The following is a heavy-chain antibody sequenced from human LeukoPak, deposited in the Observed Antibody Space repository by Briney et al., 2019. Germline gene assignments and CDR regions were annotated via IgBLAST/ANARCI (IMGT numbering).Heavy chain of an antibody. Sequence: AGGSLRLSCAASGFTFSSYGMHWVRQAPGKGLEWVAVISYDGSNKYYADSVKGRFTISRDNSKNTLYLQMNSLRAEDAAVYYCAKDPPIAVAGNYFDYWGQGTLVTVSS. V-gene: IGHV3-30*18. J-gene: IGHJ4*02. CDR1: GFTFSSYG. CDR2: ISYDGSNK. D-gene: IGHD6-19*01. CDR3: AKDPPIAVAGNYFDY.